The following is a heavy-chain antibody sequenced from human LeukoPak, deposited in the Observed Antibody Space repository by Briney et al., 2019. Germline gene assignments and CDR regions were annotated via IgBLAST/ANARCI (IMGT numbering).Heavy chain of an antibody. CDR2: IYNSGST. J-gene: IGHJ5*02. CDR1: GGSISSSGYY. V-gene: IGHV4-39*07. Sequence: SETLSLTCTVSGGSISSSGYYWGWIRQPPGKGLEWIGSIYNSGSTYYNPSLKSRVTISVDTSKNQFSLKLSSVTAADTAVYYCARERSYDILTGYHNWFDPWGQGTLVTVSS. CDR3: ARERSYDILTGYHNWFDP. D-gene: IGHD3-9*01.